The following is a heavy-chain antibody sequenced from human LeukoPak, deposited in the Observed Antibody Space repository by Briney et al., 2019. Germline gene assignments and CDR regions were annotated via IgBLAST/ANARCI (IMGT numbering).Heavy chain of an antibody. CDR1: GGSISSYY. V-gene: IGHV4-4*07. J-gene: IGHJ5*02. Sequence: SETLSLTCPVSGGSISSYYWSWIRQPAGKGLEWIGRIYTSGSTNYNPSLKSRVTISVDKSKNQFSLKLSSVTAADTAVYYCARVVLGYCSSTSCSDNWFDPWGQGTLVTVSS. CDR3: ARVVLGYCSSTSCSDNWFDP. D-gene: IGHD2-2*01. CDR2: IYTSGST.